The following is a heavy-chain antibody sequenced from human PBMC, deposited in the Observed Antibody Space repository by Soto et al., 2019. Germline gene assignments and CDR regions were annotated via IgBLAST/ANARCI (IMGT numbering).Heavy chain of an antibody. D-gene: IGHD3-3*01. CDR3: AHRTTIFSAFDT. CDR1: GFSLSTSGVG. V-gene: IGHV2-5*02. Sequence: QITLKESGPTLVKPTQTLTLTCTFSGFSLSTSGVGVGWIRQPPGKALEWLTLIYWDDDKRYSPSLKTRLTLTKDTSKNQVVLTMTNMDPVDTASYYCAHRTTIFSAFDTWGQGTMVTVSS. CDR2: IYWDDDK. J-gene: IGHJ3*02.